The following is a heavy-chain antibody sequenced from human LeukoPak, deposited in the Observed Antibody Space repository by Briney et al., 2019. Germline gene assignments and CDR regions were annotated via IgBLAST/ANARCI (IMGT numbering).Heavy chain of an antibody. CDR1: GGSISSYY. CDR2: IYYSGST. J-gene: IGHJ4*02. D-gene: IGHD6-13*01. Sequence: SETLSLTCTVSGGSISSYYWSWIRQPPGKGLEWIGYIYYSGSTNYNPSLKSRVTISVDTSKNQFSLKLSSVTAADTALYYCARSRGYFDYWGQGTLDTVSS. CDR3: ARSRGYFDY. V-gene: IGHV4-59*01.